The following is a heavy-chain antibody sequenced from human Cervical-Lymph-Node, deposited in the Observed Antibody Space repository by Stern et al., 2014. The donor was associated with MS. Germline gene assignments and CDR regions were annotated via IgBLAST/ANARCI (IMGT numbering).Heavy chain of an antibody. CDR1: GFTFSTYW. CDR2: INSDGSST. J-gene: IGHJ4*02. D-gene: IGHD3-10*01. Sequence: EVQLVESGGGLVQPGGSLRLSCAASGFTFSTYWMHWVRLAPGQGLVWVLRINSDGSSTSDADSVKGRFTITRDNAKNTLYLQMNSLRAEDTAVYYCAYFGITRHWGQGTLVTVSS. V-gene: IGHV3-74*02. CDR3: AYFGITRH.